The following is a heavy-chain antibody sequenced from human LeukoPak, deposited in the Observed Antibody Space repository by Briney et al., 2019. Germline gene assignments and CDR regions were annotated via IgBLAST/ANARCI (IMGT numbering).Heavy chain of an antibody. CDR3: AREEDTAIPFDY. CDR2: ISYDGSNK. CDR1: GFTFSSYA. Sequence: GRSLRLYCAASGFTFSSYAMHWVRQAPGKGLEWVAVISYDGSNKYYADSVKGRFTISRDNSKNTLYLQMNSLRAEDTAVYYCAREEDTAIPFDYWGQGTLVTVSS. J-gene: IGHJ4*02. V-gene: IGHV3-30-3*01. D-gene: IGHD5-18*01.